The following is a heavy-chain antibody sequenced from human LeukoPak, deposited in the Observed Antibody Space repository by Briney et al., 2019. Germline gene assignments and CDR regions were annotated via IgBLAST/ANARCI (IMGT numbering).Heavy chain of an antibody. V-gene: IGHV4-61*09. Sequence: PSQTLSLTCTVSGGSISSGSYYWSWIRQPAGKGLEWIGEINHSGSTNYNPSLKSRVTISVDTSKNQFSLKLSSVTAADTAVYYCARGPSNYYGSGSYLDYWGQGTLVTVSS. CDR2: INHSGST. CDR1: GGSISSGSYY. D-gene: IGHD3-10*01. CDR3: ARGPSNYYGSGSYLDY. J-gene: IGHJ4*02.